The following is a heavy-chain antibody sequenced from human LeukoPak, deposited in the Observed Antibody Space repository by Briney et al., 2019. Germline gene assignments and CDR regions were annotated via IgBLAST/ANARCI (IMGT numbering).Heavy chain of an antibody. CDR2: INHSGST. V-gene: IGHV4-34*01. D-gene: IGHD3-10*01. J-gene: IGHJ4*02. Sequence: PSETLSLTCAVYGGSFSGYYWSWIRQPPGKGLEWIGEINHSGSTNYNPSLKSRVTISVDTSKNQFSLKLSSVTAADTAVYYCARYYGSGCYHATSFDYWGQGTLVTVSS. CDR1: GGSFSGYY. CDR3: ARYYGSGCYHATSFDY.